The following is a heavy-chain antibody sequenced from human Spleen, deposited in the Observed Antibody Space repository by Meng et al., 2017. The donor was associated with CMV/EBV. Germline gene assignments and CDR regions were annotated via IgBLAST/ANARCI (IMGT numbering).Heavy chain of an antibody. Sequence: ASVKVSCKASGFTFTTSAVQWVRQAPGQGLEWMGWIHPQSGVTNYAQKFQARVTLTRDTSINTGYMELSRLTSDDTAVYYCARDKNWGPDYWGQGTLVTVSS. J-gene: IGHJ4*02. V-gene: IGHV1-2*02. D-gene: IGHD7-27*01. CDR1: GFTFTTSA. CDR3: ARDKNWGPDY. CDR2: IHPQSGVT.